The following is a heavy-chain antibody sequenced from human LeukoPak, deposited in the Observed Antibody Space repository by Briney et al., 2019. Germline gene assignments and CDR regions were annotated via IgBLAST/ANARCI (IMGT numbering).Heavy chain of an antibody. D-gene: IGHD5-18*01. J-gene: IGHJ4*02. CDR1: GFTVSSNS. V-gene: IGHV3-53*05. Sequence: HPGGSLRLSCTVSGFTVSSNSMSWVRQAPGKGLEWVSFIYSGGSTQYSDSVKGRFTISRDNSKNTLYLQMNSLRAEDTAVYYCATMDTAMGTGPPFDYWGQGTLVTVSS. CDR2: IYSGGST. CDR3: ATMDTAMGTGPPFDY.